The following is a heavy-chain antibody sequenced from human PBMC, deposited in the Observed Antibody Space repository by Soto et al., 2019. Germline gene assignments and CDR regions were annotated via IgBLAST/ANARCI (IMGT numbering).Heavy chain of an antibody. CDR3: AKDVVVGATTGLGDYYYYYGMDV. V-gene: IGHV3-30*18. D-gene: IGHD1-26*01. CDR2: ISYAGSNK. J-gene: IGHJ6*02. Sequence: QVQLVESGGGVVQPGRSLRLSCAASGFTFSSYGMHWVRQAPGKGLEWVAVISYAGSNKYYADSVKGRFTISRDNSKNTLYLQMNSLRAEDTAVYYCAKDVVVGATTGLGDYYYYYGMDVWGQGTTVTVSS. CDR1: GFTFSSYG.